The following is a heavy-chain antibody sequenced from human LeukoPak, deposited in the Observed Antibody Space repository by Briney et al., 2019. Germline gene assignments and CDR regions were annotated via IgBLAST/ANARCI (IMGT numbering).Heavy chain of an antibody. CDR3: ARARWYSSGWYGYYFDY. V-gene: IGHV4-59*01. CDR1: GGSISIYY. Sequence: SETLSLTCTVSGGSISIYYWSWIRQPPGKGLERIGYIYYSGSTNYNPSLKSRVTISVDTSKNQFSLKLSSVTAADTAVYYCARARWYSSGWYGYYFDYWGQGTLVTVSS. D-gene: IGHD6-19*01. CDR2: IYYSGST. J-gene: IGHJ4*02.